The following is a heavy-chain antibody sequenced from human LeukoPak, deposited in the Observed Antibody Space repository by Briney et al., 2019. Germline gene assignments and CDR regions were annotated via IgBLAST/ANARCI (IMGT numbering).Heavy chain of an antibody. V-gene: IGHV5-51*01. J-gene: IGHJ3*02. Sequence: GESLEISFKGSGSSFTNYWVGWVRQMPGKGLEWMGIIYPGDSDTRYSPSFQGQVTISADKSISTAYLQWSSLRASETAMYYCARSGSLGTFDIWGQGTLVTVSS. CDR1: GSSFTNYW. D-gene: IGHD1-26*01. CDR3: ARSGSLGTFDI. CDR2: IYPGDSDT.